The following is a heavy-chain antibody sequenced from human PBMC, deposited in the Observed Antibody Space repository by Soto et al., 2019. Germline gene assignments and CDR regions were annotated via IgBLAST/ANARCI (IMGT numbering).Heavy chain of an antibody. V-gene: IGHV4-30-4*01. CDR1: GGSISSGDYY. CDR3: ARDSNGSGSYEGGWWFDP. J-gene: IGHJ5*02. CDR2: IYYSGST. Sequence: QVQLQESGPGLVKPSQTLSLTCTVSGGSISSGDYYWSWIRQPPGKGLEWIGYIYYSGSTYYNPSLKSRVTISVDTSKNQFSLKLSSVTAADTAVYYCARDSNGSGSYEGGWWFDPWGQGTLVTVSS. D-gene: IGHD3-10*01.